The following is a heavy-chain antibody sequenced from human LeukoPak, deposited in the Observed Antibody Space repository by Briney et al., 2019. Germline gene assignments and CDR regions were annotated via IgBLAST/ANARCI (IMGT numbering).Heavy chain of an antibody. Sequence: GGSLRLSCAASGFTFSSYGMHWVRQAPGKGLEWVAVISYDGSNKYYADSVKGRFTISRDNSKNTLYLQMNSLRAEDTAVYYCAKDRPYYDSSGPGPADYWGQGTLVTVSS. CDR1: GFTFSSYG. J-gene: IGHJ4*02. V-gene: IGHV3-30*18. CDR3: AKDRPYYDSSGPGPADY. CDR2: ISYDGSNK. D-gene: IGHD3-22*01.